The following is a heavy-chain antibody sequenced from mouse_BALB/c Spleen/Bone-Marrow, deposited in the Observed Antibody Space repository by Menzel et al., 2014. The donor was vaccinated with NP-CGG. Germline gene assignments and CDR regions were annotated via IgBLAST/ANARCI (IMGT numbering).Heavy chain of an antibody. CDR3: ASPWGGYHYAMDY. Sequence: VNLVESGPGLVAPSQSLSITCTVSGFSLSRYSVHWVRQPPGKGLEWLGMIWGGGSTDYNSALKSRLSISKDDSKSQVFLKMNSLQTDYTAMYYCASPWGGYHYAMDYWGQGTSVTVSS. CDR2: IWGGGST. CDR1: GFSLSRYS. J-gene: IGHJ4*01. V-gene: IGHV2-6-4*01. D-gene: IGHD2-2*01.